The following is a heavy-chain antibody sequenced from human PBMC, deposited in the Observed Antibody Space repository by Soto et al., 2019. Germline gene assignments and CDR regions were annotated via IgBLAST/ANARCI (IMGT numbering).Heavy chain of an antibody. J-gene: IGHJ5*02. V-gene: IGHV4-34*01. Sequence: SETLSLTCTVYGGSFSVYYWSWIRQPPGKGLEWIGEINHSGSTNYNPSLKSRVTISVDPSKNQFSLKLSSVTAADTAVYYCARGLYSSGWYSWFDPWGQGTLVTVSS. CDR1: GGSFSVYY. D-gene: IGHD6-19*01. CDR3: ARGLYSSGWYSWFDP. CDR2: INHSGST.